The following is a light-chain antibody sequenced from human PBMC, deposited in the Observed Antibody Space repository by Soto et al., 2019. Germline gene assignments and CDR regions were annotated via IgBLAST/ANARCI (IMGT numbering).Light chain of an antibody. Sequence: QAVLTQPASVSGSPGQSITISCTGTGGDVGSYNLVSWYQQHPGKAPKLMIYEGSKRPSGVSSRFSGSKSGNTASLTISGLQAEDEADYYCSSYAGGSTRVFGGGTKLTVL. V-gene: IGLV2-23*01. CDR3: SSYAGGSTRV. CDR2: EGS. J-gene: IGLJ3*02. CDR1: GGDVGSYNL.